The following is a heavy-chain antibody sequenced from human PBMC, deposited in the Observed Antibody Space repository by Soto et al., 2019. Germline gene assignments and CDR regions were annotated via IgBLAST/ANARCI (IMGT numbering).Heavy chain of an antibody. J-gene: IGHJ6*03. CDR3: ARMSRVATRIYYYYYYMDV. Sequence: SETLSLTCTVSGGSISSGGYYWSWIRQHPGKGLEWIGYIYYSGSTYYNPSLKSRVTISVDTSKNQFSLKLSSVTAADTAVYYCARMSRVATRIYYYYYYMDVRGKGTTVTVSS. CDR2: IYYSGST. CDR1: GGSISSGGYY. D-gene: IGHD5-12*01. V-gene: IGHV4-31*03.